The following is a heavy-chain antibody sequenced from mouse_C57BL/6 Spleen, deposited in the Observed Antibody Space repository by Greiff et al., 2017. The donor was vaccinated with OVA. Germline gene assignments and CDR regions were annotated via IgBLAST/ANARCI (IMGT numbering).Heavy chain of an antibody. V-gene: IGHV1-15*01. CDR2: IDPETGGT. J-gene: IGHJ2*01. CDR1: GYTFTDYE. Sequence: QVQLQQSGAELVRPGASVTLSCKASGYTFTDYEMHWVKQTPVHGLEWIGAIDPETGGTAYNQKFKGKAILTAAKSSSTAYMELRSLTSEDSAVYYCTRGSLTRTGDLDYWGQGTTLTVSS. D-gene: IGHD4-1*01. CDR3: TRGSLTRTGDLDY.